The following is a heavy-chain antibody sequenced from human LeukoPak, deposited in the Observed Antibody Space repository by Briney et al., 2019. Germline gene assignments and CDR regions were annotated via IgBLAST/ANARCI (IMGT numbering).Heavy chain of an antibody. CDR3: ADYDFWSGFYYMDV. Sequence: SETLSLTCTVSGGSISSSSYYWGWIRQPPGKGLEWIVSIRYSGSTYYNPSLKSRVTISVDTSKNQFSLKLSSVTAADTAVYYCADYDFWSGFYYMDVWGKGTTVTVSS. D-gene: IGHD3-3*01. V-gene: IGHV4-39*01. J-gene: IGHJ6*03. CDR2: IRYSGST. CDR1: GGSISSSSYY.